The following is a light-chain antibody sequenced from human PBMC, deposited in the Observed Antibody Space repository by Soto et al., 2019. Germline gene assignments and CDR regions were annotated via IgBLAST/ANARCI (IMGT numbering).Light chain of an antibody. Sequence: DIQMTQSPSTLSASVGDRVTITWRASQSSNWLAWYQQKPGKAPKLLIYKASSLESGVPSRFSGSGSGTEFTLTISSLQPDDFATYYCQQYNNYSPRTFGQGTKVEIK. J-gene: IGKJ1*01. CDR2: KAS. V-gene: IGKV1-5*03. CDR3: QQYNNYSPRT. CDR1: QSSNW.